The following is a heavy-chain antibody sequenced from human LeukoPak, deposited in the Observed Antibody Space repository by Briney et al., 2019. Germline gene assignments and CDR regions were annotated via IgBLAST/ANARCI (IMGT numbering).Heavy chain of an antibody. CDR1: GFNFTRYW. Sequence: GGSLRLSCAVSGFNFTRYWMSWVRQAPGKGLEWVANTNQAGNEKYYVDSVKGRFTISRDNAKNSLFLQMNSLRVEDTAVYYCVRDRLDYHSGFDIWGQGTTVTVSP. V-gene: IGHV3-7*01. CDR3: VRDRLDYHSGFDI. J-gene: IGHJ3*02. D-gene: IGHD3-10*01. CDR2: TNQAGNEK.